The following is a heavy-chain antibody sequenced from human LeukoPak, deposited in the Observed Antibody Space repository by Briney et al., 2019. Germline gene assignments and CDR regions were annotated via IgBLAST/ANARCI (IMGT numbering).Heavy chain of an antibody. CDR2: ISGSGGST. CDR3: ARDLELRHYMDV. D-gene: IGHD1-7*01. Sequence: PGGTLRLSCAASGFTFSSYGMSWVRQAPGKGLEWVSAISGSGGSTYYADSVKGRFTISRDNAKKSLYLQMNSLRAEDTAVYHCARDLELRHYMDVWGKGTTVTVSS. CDR1: GFTFSSYG. J-gene: IGHJ6*03. V-gene: IGHV3-23*01.